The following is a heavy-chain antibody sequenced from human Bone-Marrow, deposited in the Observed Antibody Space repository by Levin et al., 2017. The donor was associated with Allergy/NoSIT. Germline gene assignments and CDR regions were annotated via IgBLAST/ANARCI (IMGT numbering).Heavy chain of an antibody. V-gene: IGHV3-23*01. CDR2: ISGDGGNT. Sequence: GESLPLSFSSSFFPFLPSSLLFFLPSPFPGLAWVSAISGDGGNTEYADSVKGRFTISRDNSKNTLYLQMDSLRAEDTAVYYCAKCSVSCYANWFDPWGQGTLVTVSS. CDR3: AKCSVSCYANWFDP. J-gene: IGHJ5*02. CDR1: FFPFLPSS. D-gene: IGHD2-2*01.